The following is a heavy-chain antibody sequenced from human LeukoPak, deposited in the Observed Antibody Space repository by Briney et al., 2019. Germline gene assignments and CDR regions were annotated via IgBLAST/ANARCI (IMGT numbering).Heavy chain of an antibody. Sequence: XXRQAPGXGXEWVSSISSSSSYIXYADSVKGRFTISRDNAKNSLYLQMNSLRAEDTAVYYCATKESGYCSSTSCYKGYYYYYGMDVWGQGTTVTVSS. CDR3: ATKESGYCSSTSCYKGYYYYYGMDV. CDR2: ISSSSSYI. J-gene: IGHJ6*02. V-gene: IGHV3-21*01. D-gene: IGHD2-2*02.